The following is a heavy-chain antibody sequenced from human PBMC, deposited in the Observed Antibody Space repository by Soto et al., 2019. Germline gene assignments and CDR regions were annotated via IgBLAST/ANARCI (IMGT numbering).Heavy chain of an antibody. Sequence: EVPLLESGGGLVQPGGSLRLSCAASGLPFSGCAMTWVRQAPGKGLEWVSTVGASTTDTYYADPVKGRFTISRDISTDTLYLQMTSLRADDTAVYYCAQGMVRGVIIPRPHEALDVWGQGTMVTVSS. CDR3: AQGMVRGVIIPRPHEALDV. D-gene: IGHD3-10*01. J-gene: IGHJ3*01. CDR2: VGASTTDT. V-gene: IGHV3-23*01. CDR1: GLPFSGCA.